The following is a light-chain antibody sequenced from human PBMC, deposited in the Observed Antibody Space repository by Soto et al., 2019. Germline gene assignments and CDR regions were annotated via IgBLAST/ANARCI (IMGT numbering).Light chain of an antibody. CDR1: QTIGSL. V-gene: IGKV1-5*03. CDR2: KAS. Sequence: DVQRTQSPSTLSASVGDRVTITCRASQTIGSLLAWYQQKPGKAPNLLIYKASSLESGVPSRFSGSGFGTEFTLTITGLQPDDFATYYCQHYNSWAFGQGTKVEI. J-gene: IGKJ1*01. CDR3: QHYNSWA.